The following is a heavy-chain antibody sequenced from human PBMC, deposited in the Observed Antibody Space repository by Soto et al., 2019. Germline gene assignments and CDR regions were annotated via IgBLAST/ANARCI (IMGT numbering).Heavy chain of an antibody. V-gene: IGHV1-3*01. D-gene: IGHD3-22*01. CDR2: INAGNGNT. J-gene: IGHJ4*02. CDR3: ARDSSGYYYAGFGY. Sequence: ASVKVSCKASGYTFTSYAMHWVRQAPGQRLEWMGWINAGNGNTKYSQKFQGRVTITRDTSASTAYMELSSLRSEDTAVYYCARDSSGYYYAGFGYWGQGTLVTVSS. CDR1: GYTFTSYA.